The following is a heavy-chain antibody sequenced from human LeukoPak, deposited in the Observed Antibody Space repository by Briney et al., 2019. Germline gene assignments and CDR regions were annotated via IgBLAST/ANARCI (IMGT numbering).Heavy chain of an antibody. V-gene: IGHV7-4-1*02. CDR3: ARDQGVTGTPSMTDGMDV. CDR2: INTNTGNP. CDR1: GYTFTSYA. J-gene: IGHJ6*02. Sequence: ASVKVSCKASGYTFTSYAMNWVRQAPGQGLEWMGWINTNTGNPTYAQGFTGRFVFSLDTSVSTAYLQISSLKAEDTAVYYRARDQGVTGTPSMTDGMDVWGQGTTVTVSS. D-gene: IGHD1-7*01.